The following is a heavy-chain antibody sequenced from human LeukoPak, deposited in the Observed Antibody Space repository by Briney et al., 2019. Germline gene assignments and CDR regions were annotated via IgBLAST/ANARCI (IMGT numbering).Heavy chain of an antibody. J-gene: IGHJ4*02. V-gene: IGHV3-21*01. Sequence: PGGSLRLSCAASGFTFSSYSMNWVRQAPGKGLEWVSSISSSSSYIYYADSVKGRFTISRDNAKNSLYLQMNSLRAEDTAVYYCARGCWCSSTSWSGMDYWGQGTLVTVSS. CDR3: ARGCWCSSTSWSGMDY. D-gene: IGHD2-2*01. CDR1: GFTFSSYS. CDR2: ISSSSSYI.